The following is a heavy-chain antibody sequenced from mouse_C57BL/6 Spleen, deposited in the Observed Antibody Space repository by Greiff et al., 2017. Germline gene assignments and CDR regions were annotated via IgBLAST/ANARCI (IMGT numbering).Heavy chain of an antibody. V-gene: IGHV5-4*01. CDR1: GFTFSSYA. D-gene: IGHD1-1*01. J-gene: IGHJ1*03. Sequence: EVQLVESGGGLVKPGGSLKLSCAASGFTFSSYAMSWVRQTPEKRLEWVATISDGGSYTYYPDNGKGRFTIARDNAKNNLYLQMSHLKSEDTAMYYCARDGGYYGSSYRYFDVWGTGTTVTVSS. CDR3: ARDGGYYGSSYRYFDV. CDR2: ISDGGSYT.